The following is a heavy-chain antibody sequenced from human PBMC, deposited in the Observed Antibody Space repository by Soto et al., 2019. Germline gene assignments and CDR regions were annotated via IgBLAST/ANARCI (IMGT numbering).Heavy chain of an antibody. D-gene: IGHD3-3*01. J-gene: IGHJ6*02. CDR1: GGFPSRSSYF. V-gene: IGHV4-39*01. CDR2: IYYSGST. CDR3: ARTFERITIFGVVIDHYYYGMDV. Sequence: SENPSPPWTVSGGFPSRSSYFLGRIRQPPGKGVEWVGSIYYSGSTYYNPSLKSRVTISVDTSKNQFSLKLSSVTAADTAVYYCARTFERITIFGVVIDHYYYGMDVWGQGTTVTVSS.